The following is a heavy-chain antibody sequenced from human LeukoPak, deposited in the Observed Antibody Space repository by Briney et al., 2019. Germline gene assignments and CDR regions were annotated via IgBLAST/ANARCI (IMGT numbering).Heavy chain of an antibody. CDR2: IYYSGNR. V-gene: IGHV4-39*07. J-gene: IGHJ2*01. CDR3: ARMYCSSTNCYRWYFDL. D-gene: IGHD2-2*02. Sequence: SETLSLTCSVSGGSFSVSGYYWGWMRQPPGKGLEWIGNIYYSGNRYYNPSLKSRVAISVDTSKSQVSLRLSSVTAADTAVYYCARMYCSSTNCYRWYFDLWGRGTLVTVSS. CDR1: GGSFSVSGYY.